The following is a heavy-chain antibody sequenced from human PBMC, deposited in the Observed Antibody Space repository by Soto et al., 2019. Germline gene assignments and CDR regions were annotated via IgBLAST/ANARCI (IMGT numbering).Heavy chain of an antibody. Sequence: PSETLSLTCTVSGGSISSSGYYWSWVRQHPGKGLEWIGYIYYSGRTYYNSSLKSRLSISVDTSKNQFSMKLSSVTAADTAVYYCARGWEGNGNLDSWGQGTLVTVSS. CDR3: ARGWEGNGNLDS. CDR1: GGSISSSGYY. V-gene: IGHV4-31*03. CDR2: IYYSGRT. J-gene: IGHJ4*02. D-gene: IGHD1-26*01.